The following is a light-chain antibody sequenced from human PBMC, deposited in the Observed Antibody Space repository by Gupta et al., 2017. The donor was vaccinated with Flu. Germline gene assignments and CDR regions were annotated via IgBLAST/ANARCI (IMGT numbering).Light chain of an antibody. CDR1: QGIDSY. J-gene: IGKJ2*01. Sequence: PSFLSASVGDRVTITCRASQGIDSYLAWYQQKPGKAPDLLIYAASALQSGVPSRFSGSGSGTEYTLTISSLQPEDFATYYCQQVNTYPYTFGQGTKLEIK. CDR2: AAS. CDR3: QQVNTYPYT. V-gene: IGKV1-9*01.